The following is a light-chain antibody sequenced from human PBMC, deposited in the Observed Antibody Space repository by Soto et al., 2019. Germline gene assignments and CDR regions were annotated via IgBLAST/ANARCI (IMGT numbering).Light chain of an antibody. Sequence: DIQMTQSPPSLSASVGDRVTITCRASQSITIYLNWYQQKPGKAPKLLIYDASNLQSGVPSRFSGSGSGTDFTLTISSLLPEDFATYYCQQSYSTLYTFGPGTKVEIK. CDR1: QSITIY. J-gene: IGKJ3*01. CDR2: DAS. V-gene: IGKV1-39*01. CDR3: QQSYSTLYT.